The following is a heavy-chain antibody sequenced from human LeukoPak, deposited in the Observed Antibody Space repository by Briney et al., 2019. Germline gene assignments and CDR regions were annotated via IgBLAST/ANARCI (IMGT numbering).Heavy chain of an antibody. Sequence: GGSLRLSCAASRFTFSSYSMNWVRQAPGKGLQWLASISSSSSYMFYADSVEGRFTISRDNAKKSLYLQMNSLRSEDTALYYCVRVVPETGTLDYWGQGALVTVSS. CDR1: RFTFSSYS. D-gene: IGHD1-1*01. CDR2: ISSSSSYM. CDR3: VRVVPETGTLDY. V-gene: IGHV3-21*01. J-gene: IGHJ4*02.